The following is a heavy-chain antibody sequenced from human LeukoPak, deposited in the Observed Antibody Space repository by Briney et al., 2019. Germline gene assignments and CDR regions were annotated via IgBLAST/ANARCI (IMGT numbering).Heavy chain of an antibody. D-gene: IGHD3-22*01. V-gene: IGHV4-61*02. J-gene: IGHJ3*02. CDR3: ARAYGSRSYYDSTGYSSDAFDI. CDR1: GGSISSGSYY. CDR2: IYTSGNT. Sequence: SETLSLTCTVSGGSISSGSYYWSWIRQPAGKGLEWIGRIYTSGNTNYNPSLKSRVSISVDTSRNQFSLKLSSVTAADTAVYYCARAYGSRSYYDSTGYSSDAFDIWGQGTMVTVSS.